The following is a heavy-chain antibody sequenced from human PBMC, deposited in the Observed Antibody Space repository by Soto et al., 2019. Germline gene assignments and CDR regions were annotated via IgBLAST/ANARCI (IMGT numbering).Heavy chain of an antibody. V-gene: IGHV1-3*01. D-gene: IGHD2-15*01. Sequence: QVQLVQSGAEVKKPGASAKLSCKASGYTFSNYAIHWVRQAPGQRLEWLGWISADTGNTNYSQKFQGRVTFPRDTSASTVYMALSRLTSEDTHVYYCARDRGPYCSGNKCFEYYFYAMDVWGQGTTVTVSS. CDR3: ARDRGPYCSGNKCFEYYFYAMDV. J-gene: IGHJ6*02. CDR2: ISADTGNT. CDR1: GYTFSNYA.